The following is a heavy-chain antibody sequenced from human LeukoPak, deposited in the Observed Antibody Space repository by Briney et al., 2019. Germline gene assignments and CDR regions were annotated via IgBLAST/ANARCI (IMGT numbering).Heavy chain of an antibody. J-gene: IGHJ6*03. D-gene: IGHD3-10*01. CDR1: GFTFSTYI. V-gene: IGHV3-48*01. CDR2: ISSSSSTI. Sequence: PGGSLRLSCAASGFTFSTYIMNWVRQAPGKGLEWVSYISSSSSTIYYADSVKGRFTISRDNAKNSLFLQMNSLRAEDTAVYYCAKSLWFGESRTNDHYYYYMDVWGKGTTVTISS. CDR3: AKSLWFGESRTNDHYYYYMDV.